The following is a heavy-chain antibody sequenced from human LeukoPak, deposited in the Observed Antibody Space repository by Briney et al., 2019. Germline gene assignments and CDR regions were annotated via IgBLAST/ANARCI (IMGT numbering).Heavy chain of an antibody. CDR2: FDPEDGET. D-gene: IGHD3-16*01. CDR1: GYTLTELS. Sequence: ASVKVSCKVSGYTLTELSMHWVRQAPGKGLEWMGGFDPEDGETIYAQKFQGRVTMTEDTSTDTAYMELSSLRSEDTAVYYCATGAKGGDPLHGVWFDPWGQGTLVTVSS. V-gene: IGHV1-24*01. J-gene: IGHJ5*02. CDR3: ATGAKGGDPLHGVWFDP.